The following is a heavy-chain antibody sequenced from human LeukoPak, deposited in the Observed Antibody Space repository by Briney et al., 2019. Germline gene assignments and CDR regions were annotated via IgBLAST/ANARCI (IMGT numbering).Heavy chain of an antibody. CDR1: GYIFTAYG. Sequence: GASVTVSCKASGYIFTAYGVNWVRQAPGQGLEWMGWISADNGNTNYAQNLQGRVTMTTDTSTNTAYMELRSLRPDDTAVYYCARDPGEKGYNWNYSHFYYYYMDVWGKGTTVTVSS. CDR3: ARDPGEKGYNWNYSHFYYYYMDV. CDR2: ISADNGNT. V-gene: IGHV1-18*01. D-gene: IGHD1-7*01. J-gene: IGHJ6*03.